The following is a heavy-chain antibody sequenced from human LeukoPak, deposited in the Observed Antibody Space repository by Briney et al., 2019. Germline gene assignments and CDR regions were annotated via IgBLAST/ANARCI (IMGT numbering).Heavy chain of an antibody. V-gene: IGHV6-1*01. CDR2: TYYRSTWYN. CDR3: ARRLTQYDCFDP. Sequence: SQTLSLTCAISGDSVSSNSVTWNWIRQSPSRGLEWLGRTYYRSTWYNDYAVSVRDRITVNLDTSKNQFSLHLNSVTPEDTAVYYCARRLTQYDCFDPWGQGILVTVSS. CDR1: GDSVSSNSVT. D-gene: IGHD2-2*01. J-gene: IGHJ5*02.